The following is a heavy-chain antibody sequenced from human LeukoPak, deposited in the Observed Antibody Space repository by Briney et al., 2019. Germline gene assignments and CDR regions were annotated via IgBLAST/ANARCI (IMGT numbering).Heavy chain of an antibody. CDR1: GYTFTGYY. J-gene: IGHJ4*02. D-gene: IGHD3-9*01. V-gene: IGHV1-2*02. CDR2: INPNSGGT. Sequence: ASVKVSCKASGYTFTGYYMHWVRQAPGQGLEWMGWINPNSGGTNYAQKFQGRVTMTRDTSISTAYMELSRLRSDDTAAYYCATIRRYDILTGGFDYWGQGTLVTVSS. CDR3: ATIRRYDILTGGFDY.